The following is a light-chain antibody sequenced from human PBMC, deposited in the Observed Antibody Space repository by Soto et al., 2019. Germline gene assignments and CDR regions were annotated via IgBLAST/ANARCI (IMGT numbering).Light chain of an antibody. CDR1: QSISSH. CDR2: EAS. Sequence: IQMTQSPSSLTASVGDRVTITCRASQSISSHLNWYQQKPGKAPQLLIYEASSLQGGVPSRFSGSGSGTDFTLTISRLQADDFAIYYCQQRYSMPLTFGPGSQV. CDR3: QQRYSMPLT. V-gene: IGKV1-39*01. J-gene: IGKJ3*01.